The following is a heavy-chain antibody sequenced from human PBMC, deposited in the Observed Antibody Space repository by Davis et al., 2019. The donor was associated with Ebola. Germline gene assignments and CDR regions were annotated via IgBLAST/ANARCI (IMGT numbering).Heavy chain of an antibody. CDR2: ISGSGGST. Sequence: PGGSLRLSCAASGFTFSSYAMSWVRQAPGKGLEWVSAISGSGGSTYYADSVKGRFTISRDNSKNTLYLQMNGLRAEDTAVYYCARARYILTGYYRGWFDPWGQGTLVTVSS. CDR3: ARARYILTGYYRGWFDP. V-gene: IGHV3-23*01. D-gene: IGHD3-9*01. CDR1: GFTFSSYA. J-gene: IGHJ5*02.